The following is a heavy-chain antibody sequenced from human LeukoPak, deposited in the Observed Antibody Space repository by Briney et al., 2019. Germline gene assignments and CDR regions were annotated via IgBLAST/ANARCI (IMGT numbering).Heavy chain of an antibody. Sequence: SETLSLTCTVSGGSISSSSYYWGWIRQPPGKGLEWIGSIYYSGSTYYNPSLKSRVTISVDTSKNQFSLKLSSVTAADTAVYYCARDTVCSGGSCHMWYFDYWGQGTLVTVSS. CDR2: IYYSGST. D-gene: IGHD2-15*01. J-gene: IGHJ4*02. CDR3: ARDTVCSGGSCHMWYFDY. V-gene: IGHV4-39*07. CDR1: GGSISSSSYY.